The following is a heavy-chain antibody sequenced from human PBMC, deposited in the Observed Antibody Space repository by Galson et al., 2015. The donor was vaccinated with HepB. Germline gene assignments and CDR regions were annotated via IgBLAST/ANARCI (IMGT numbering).Heavy chain of an antibody. Sequence: SLRLSCAASGFTFRSYSMNWVRQAPGKGLEWVSSISSSNHYIYYEDSVRGRFTISRDYAKNSLYLRMNSLRAEDTAVYYCSRGTCSGGHCYDFDYWGQGTLVTVSS. D-gene: IGHD2-15*01. CDR3: SRGTCSGGHCYDFDY. CDR2: ISSSNHYI. CDR1: GFTFRSYS. V-gene: IGHV3-21*01. J-gene: IGHJ4*02.